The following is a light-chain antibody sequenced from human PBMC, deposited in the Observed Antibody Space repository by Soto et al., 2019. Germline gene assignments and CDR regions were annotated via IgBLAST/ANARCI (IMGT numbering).Light chain of an antibody. CDR3: QQANSFPLT. CDR2: SAS. V-gene: IGKV1-12*01. J-gene: IGKJ3*01. CDR1: QGISRW. Sequence: DIQMTQLPSSMSASVGDRVTITCRASQGISRWLAWYHQKPGKAPNLLIYSASTLHSGVPSRFSGSGSGTDFTLTISSLQPEDFGTYYRQQANSFPLTFGPGTKVDMK.